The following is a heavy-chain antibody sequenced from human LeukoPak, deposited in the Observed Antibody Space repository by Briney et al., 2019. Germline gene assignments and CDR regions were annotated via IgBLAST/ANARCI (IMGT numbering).Heavy chain of an antibody. D-gene: IGHD3-10*01. CDR1: GFTFSGSA. CDR3: DRLGADCTESYFYYGMDV. J-gene: IGHJ6*02. CDR2: IRSKADT. Sequence: GGSLRLSCAAFGFTFSGSAIHWVRQASGRGLEWVGRIRSKADTTYAASVKGRFTISRDDSSNTTDLQMNSLHMELSGLNYGDRLGADCTESYFYYGMDVWGQGTTVTVSS. V-gene: IGHV3-73*01.